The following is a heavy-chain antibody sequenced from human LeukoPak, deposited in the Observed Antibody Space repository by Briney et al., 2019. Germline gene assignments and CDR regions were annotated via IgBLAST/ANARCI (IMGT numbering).Heavy chain of an antibody. Sequence: SETLSLTGTVSGGSISIGDQFWSGIRQPQGKGLESIGYMYYSGTTYYSPSLKRRIPLLVDTSKTQFSLKLSSVTAADTAVYYCARGRGYGYGIAYWGQGTLVTVSS. J-gene: IGHJ4*02. V-gene: IGHV4-30-4*01. CDR2: MYYSGTT. CDR3: ARGRGYGYGIAY. D-gene: IGHD5-18*01. CDR1: GGSISIGDQF.